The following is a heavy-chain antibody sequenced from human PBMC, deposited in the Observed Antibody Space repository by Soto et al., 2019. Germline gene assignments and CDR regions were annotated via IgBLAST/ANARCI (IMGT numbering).Heavy chain of an antibody. CDR2: IIPIFGTA. CDR3: ASYCSGGSCYSRGYYYYGMDV. Sequence: QVQLVQSGAEVKKPGSSVKVSCKASGGTFSSYAISWVRQAPGQGLEWMGGIIPIFGTANYAQKFQGRVTITADESTSTASMELSSLRSEDTAVYYCASYCSGGSCYSRGYYYYGMDVWGQGTTVTVSS. CDR1: GGTFSSYA. D-gene: IGHD2-15*01. V-gene: IGHV1-69*01. J-gene: IGHJ6*02.